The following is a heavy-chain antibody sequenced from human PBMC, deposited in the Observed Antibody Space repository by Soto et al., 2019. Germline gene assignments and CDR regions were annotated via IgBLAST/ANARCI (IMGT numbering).Heavy chain of an antibody. V-gene: IGHV1-18*01. Sequence: QVRLVQSGTVVTEPGASVKVSCKASGYTFSTYYISWVRQAPGQGLQWLGWISGFNGNTFSPQEVQDRVVMTMDTSTTKADMELTSLIAADTAVYYCARDDAISGSARAFDGWGQGTLFIVSS. CDR1: GYTFSTYY. J-gene: IGHJ3*01. D-gene: IGHD6-13*01. CDR3: ARDDAISGSARAFDG. CDR2: ISGFNGNT.